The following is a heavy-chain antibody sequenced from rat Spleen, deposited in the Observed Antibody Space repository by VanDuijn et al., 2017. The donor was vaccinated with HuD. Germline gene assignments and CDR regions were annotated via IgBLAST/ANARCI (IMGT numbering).Heavy chain of an antibody. Sequence: EVQLVESGGGLVQPGRSLKLSCAASGFTFSNYGMAWVRQAPTKGLEWVATISYDGSSTYYRDSVKGRFTITRDNAKSTLYLQMKSLRSEDTANYYCARHRGDTTDYYYLYWYFDFWGPGTMVTVSS. V-gene: IGHV5-29*01. CDR3: ARHRGDTTDYYYLYWYFDF. D-gene: IGHD1-6*01. J-gene: IGHJ1*01. CDR1: GFTFSNYG. CDR2: ISYDGSST.